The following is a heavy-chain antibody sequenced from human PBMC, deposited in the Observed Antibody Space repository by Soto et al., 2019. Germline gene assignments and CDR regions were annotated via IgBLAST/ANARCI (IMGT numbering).Heavy chain of an antibody. Sequence: SETLSLTCTVSGGSISSYYWSWIRQPAGKGLEWIGRIYTSGSTNYNPSLKSRVTMSVDTSKNQFSLKLSSVTAADTAVYYCYGPGSYPYYGMDAWGQGTTVTVSS. D-gene: IGHD3-10*01. V-gene: IGHV4-4*07. J-gene: IGHJ6*02. CDR1: GGSISSYY. CDR3: YGPGSYPYYGMDA. CDR2: IYTSGST.